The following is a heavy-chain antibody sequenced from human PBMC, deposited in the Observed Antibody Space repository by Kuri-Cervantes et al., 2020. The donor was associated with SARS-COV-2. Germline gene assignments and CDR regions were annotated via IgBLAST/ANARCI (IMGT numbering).Heavy chain of an antibody. CDR3: ARDLGGYMDV. Sequence: GESLKISCAASGFTFSNYWMHWVRQAPGKGLVWVSRINSDGSSTSYADSVKGRFTISRDNSKNTLYLQMNSLRAEDTAVYYCARDLGGYMDVWGKGTTVTVSS. J-gene: IGHJ6*03. D-gene: IGHD2-15*01. CDR2: INSDGSST. CDR1: GFTFSNYW. V-gene: IGHV3-74*01.